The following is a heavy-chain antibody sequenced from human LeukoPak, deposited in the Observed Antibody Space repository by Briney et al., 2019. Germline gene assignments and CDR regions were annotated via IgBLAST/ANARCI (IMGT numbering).Heavy chain of an antibody. J-gene: IGHJ1*01. CDR2: ISDNGDRT. Sequence: GGSLRLSCRASGCTFSMYARTWFRQAPGQGVEWASAISDNGDRTYYAGSVKGRFTISRDNSRNTLYLQMNSLRAEDTAVYYCARDRYYYDTSGFLFPHWGQGTLVTVSS. CDR1: GCTFSMYA. CDR3: ARDRYYYDTSGFLFPH. V-gene: IGHV3-23*01. D-gene: IGHD3-22*01.